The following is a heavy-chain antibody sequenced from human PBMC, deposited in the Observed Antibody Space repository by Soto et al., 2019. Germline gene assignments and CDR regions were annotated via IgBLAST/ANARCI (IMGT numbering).Heavy chain of an antibody. J-gene: IGHJ6*03. V-gene: IGHV3-23*01. CDR2: ISGSGGST. CDR1: GFTFSSYA. CDR3: AKEGQTGYYYMDV. Sequence: GGALRLSLSASGFTFSSYAMSWVRQAPGKGLEWASTISGSGGSTYYADSVKGRFTISRDNSKNTLYLQMHSLRAEDTAIYYCAKEGQTGYYYMDVWGKGTTVTVSS.